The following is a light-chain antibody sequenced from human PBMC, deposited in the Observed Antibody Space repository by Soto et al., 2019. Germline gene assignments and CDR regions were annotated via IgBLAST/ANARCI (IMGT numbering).Light chain of an antibody. Sequence: EIVFTQSPASLSLSPGERATLSCRASQSVGSYLAWFQQTPGQAPRLLIYDTSNRATGFPARFSGSGSGTDFTLTISSLQSEDFAVYYCQQYNNWPWTFGQGTKVDI. V-gene: IGKV3-11*01. CDR3: QQYNNWPWT. J-gene: IGKJ1*01. CDR2: DTS. CDR1: QSVGSY.